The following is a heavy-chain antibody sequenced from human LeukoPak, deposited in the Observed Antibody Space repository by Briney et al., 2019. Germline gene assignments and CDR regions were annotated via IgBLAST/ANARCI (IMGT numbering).Heavy chain of an antibody. D-gene: IGHD1-26*01. CDR3: TRDSGTYNWFGP. V-gene: IGHV3-73*01. CDR2: IDKKEKGYATAT. Sequence: GGSLRLSCAASGFTFSGSAIHWVRQSSGKGLEWVGPIDKKEKGYATATAYAASVKGRFTISRDDSVNTAYLQMKSLKTEDTALYYCTRDSGTYNWFGPWGQGTLVTVSS. CDR1: GFTFSGSA. J-gene: IGHJ5*02.